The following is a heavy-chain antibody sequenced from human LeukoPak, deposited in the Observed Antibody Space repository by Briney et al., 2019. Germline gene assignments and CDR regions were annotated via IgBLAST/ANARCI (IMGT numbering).Heavy chain of an antibody. CDR3: AKVNYYHPHF. D-gene: IGHD3-22*01. CDR1: GLTFSTYS. CDR2: IDVTTGGS. V-gene: IGHV3-23*01. J-gene: IGHJ4*02. Sequence: PGGSLRLSCAASGLTFSTYSMSWVRQAPGKGLEWVSTIDVTTGGSYYADSVKGRFTISRDNFQNTLFLQLNSLRVDDTAVYYCAKVNYYHPHFGGQGTLVTVSS.